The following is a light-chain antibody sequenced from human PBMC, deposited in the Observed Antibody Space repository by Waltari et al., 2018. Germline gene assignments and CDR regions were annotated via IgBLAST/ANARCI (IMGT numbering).Light chain of an antibody. J-gene: IGKJ1*01. CDR3: QQYNKWPT. CDR2: GAS. CDR1: QSVSSN. Sequence: EIVMTQSPPPLSVSPGERATLSCKASQSVSSNLAWYQQKPGQAPRLLIYGASTRATGIPAKFSGSGSGTDFTLTISSLQSEDFAVYYCQQYNKWPTFGQGTKVEIK. V-gene: IGKV3-15*01.